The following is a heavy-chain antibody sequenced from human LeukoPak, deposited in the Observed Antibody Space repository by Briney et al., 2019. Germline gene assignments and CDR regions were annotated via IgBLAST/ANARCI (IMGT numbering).Heavy chain of an antibody. CDR2: IYYSGST. Sequence: SETLSLTCTVSGGSISSSSYYWGWIRQPPGNGLEWIGSIYYSGSTYYNPSLKSRVTISVDMSKNQFSLKLSSVTAADTAVYYCASMGIVVVTFDYWGQGTLVTVSS. CDR3: ASMGIVVVTFDY. D-gene: IGHD3-22*01. CDR1: GGSISSSSYY. V-gene: IGHV4-39*01. J-gene: IGHJ4*02.